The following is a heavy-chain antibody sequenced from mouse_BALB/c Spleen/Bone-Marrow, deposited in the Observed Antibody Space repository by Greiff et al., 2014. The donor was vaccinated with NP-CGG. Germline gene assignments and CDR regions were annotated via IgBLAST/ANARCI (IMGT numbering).Heavy chain of an antibody. Sequence: VQLQQSGGGLVQPGGSRELSCTASGFTFSSFGMHWVRQAPEKGLEWVAYISSGSSTIYYADTMKGRFTISRDNPKNTLFLQMASLRSEDTAMYYCTRSGTLGSMDYWGQGTSVTVSS. CDR2: ISSGSSTI. J-gene: IGHJ4*01. CDR3: TRSGTLGSMDY. CDR1: GFTFSSFG. D-gene: IGHD3-3*01. V-gene: IGHV5-17*02.